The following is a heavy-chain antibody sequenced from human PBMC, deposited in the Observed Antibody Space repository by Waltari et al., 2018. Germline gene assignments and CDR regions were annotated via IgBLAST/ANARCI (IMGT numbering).Heavy chain of an antibody. J-gene: IGHJ3*02. V-gene: IGHV3-9*01. D-gene: IGHD3-22*01. CDR3: AKGLSSGSLLDAFDI. Sequence: EVQLVESGGGLVQPGRSLRLSCAASGFNFDDYSMPWVRPSTGKGLEWVSGISWNSGSIGYADSVKGRFTISRDNAKNSLYLQMNSLRAEDTALYYCAKGLSSGSLLDAFDIWGQGTMVTVSS. CDR1: GFNFDDYS. CDR2: ISWNSGSI.